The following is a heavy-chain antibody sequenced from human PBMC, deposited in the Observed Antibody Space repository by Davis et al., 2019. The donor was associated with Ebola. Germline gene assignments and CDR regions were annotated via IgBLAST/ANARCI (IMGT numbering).Heavy chain of an antibody. CDR3: ARESGKIEDSSFDS. D-gene: IGHD1-26*01. Sequence: PGGSLRLSCVASGFTLSSYEMNWVRQAPGKGLEWVSDISSSGRTTYYADSVKGRFTISRDNAKNSLDLQMNSLRAEDTAAYYCARESGKIEDSSFDSWGQGILVTVSS. CDR1: GFTLSSYE. V-gene: IGHV3-48*03. CDR2: ISSSGRTT. J-gene: IGHJ4*02.